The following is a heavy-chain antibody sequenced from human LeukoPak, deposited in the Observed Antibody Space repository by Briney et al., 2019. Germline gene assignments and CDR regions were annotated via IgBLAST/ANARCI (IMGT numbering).Heavy chain of an antibody. J-gene: IGHJ5*02. D-gene: IGHD3-9*01. CDR3: ARAAKTLRYFDWLFRFDP. CDR2: INPNSGGT. V-gene: IGHV1-2*02. CDR1: GYTFTGYY. Sequence: ASVKVSCKASGYTFTGYYMHWVRQAPGQGLEWMGWINPNSGGTNYAQKFQGRVTMTRDTSISTAYMELSRLRSDDTAVYYCARAAKTLRYFDWLFRFDPWGQGTLVTVSS.